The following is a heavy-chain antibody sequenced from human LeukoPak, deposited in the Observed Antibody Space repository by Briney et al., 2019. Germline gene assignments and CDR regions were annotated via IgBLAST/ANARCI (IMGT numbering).Heavy chain of an antibody. CDR1: GGTFSSYA. CDR2: IIPIFGTA. D-gene: IGHD3-10*01. V-gene: IGHV1-69*13. CDR3: ARVGSGPHGYYYYGMDV. J-gene: IGHJ6*02. Sequence: GASVKVSCKASGGTFSSYAISWVRQAPGQGLEWMGGIIPIFGTANYAQKFQGRVTITADESTSTAYMKLSSLRSEDTAVYYCARVGSGPHGYYYYGMDVWGQGTTVTVSS.